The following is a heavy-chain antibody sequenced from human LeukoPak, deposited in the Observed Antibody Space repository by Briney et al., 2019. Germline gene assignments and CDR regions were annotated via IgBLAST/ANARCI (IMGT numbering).Heavy chain of an antibody. J-gene: IGHJ6*02. D-gene: IGHD6-6*01. CDR2: MNPNSGNT. CDR3: ARSDEYSSSSRHYGMDV. V-gene: IGHV1-8*01. CDR1: GYTLTELS. Sequence: RASVKVSCKVSGYTLTELSMHWVRQATGQGLEWMGWMNPNSGNTGYAQKFQGRVTMTRNTSISTAYMELSSLRSEDTAVYYCARSDEYSSSSRHYGMDVWGQGTTVTVSS.